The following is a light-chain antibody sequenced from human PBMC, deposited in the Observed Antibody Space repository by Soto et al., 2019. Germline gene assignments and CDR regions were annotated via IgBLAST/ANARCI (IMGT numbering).Light chain of an antibody. CDR3: QQYPSWPLLYT. CDR2: GAS. CDR1: QSVKNN. Sequence: EIVMTQSPGTLSVSPGDRATLSCRASQSVKNNLAWYQQKPGQAPRLLIYGASTRATGIPARFSGSGSGTEFTLTISILQSEDVAVYYCQQYPSWPLLYTFGQGTKLEIK. J-gene: IGKJ2*01. V-gene: IGKV3-15*01.